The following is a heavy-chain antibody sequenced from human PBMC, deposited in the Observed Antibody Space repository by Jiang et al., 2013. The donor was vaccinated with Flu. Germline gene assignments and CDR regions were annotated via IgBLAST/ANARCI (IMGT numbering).Heavy chain of an antibody. Sequence: SGGSISSGGYYWSWIRQHPGKGLEWIGYIYYSGSTYYNPSLKSLVTISVDTSKNQFSLKLSSVTAADTAVYYCARARRDDSSGYILYYFDYWGQGTLVTVSS. V-gene: IGHV4-31*01. J-gene: IGHJ4*02. CDR3: ARARRDDSSGYILYYFDY. CDR2: IYYSGST. CDR1: GGSISSGGYY. D-gene: IGHD3-22*01.